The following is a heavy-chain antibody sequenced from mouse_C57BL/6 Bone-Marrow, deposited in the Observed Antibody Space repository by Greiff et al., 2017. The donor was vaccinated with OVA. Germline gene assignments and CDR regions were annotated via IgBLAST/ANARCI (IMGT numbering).Heavy chain of an antibody. CDR3: ARMDTTVVATRHWYFDV. CDR1: GYTFTSYG. CDR2: IYPRSGNT. J-gene: IGHJ1*03. D-gene: IGHD1-1*01. V-gene: IGHV1-81*01. Sequence: VQLQQSGAELARPGASVKLSCKASGYTFTSYGISWVKQRTGQGLEWIGEIYPRSGNTYYNEKFKGKATLTADKSSSTAYMELRSLTSEDSAVYFCARMDTTVVATRHWYFDVWGTGTTVTVSS.